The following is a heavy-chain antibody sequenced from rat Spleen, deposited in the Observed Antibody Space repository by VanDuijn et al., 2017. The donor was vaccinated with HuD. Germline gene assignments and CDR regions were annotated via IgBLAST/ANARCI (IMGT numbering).Heavy chain of an antibody. D-gene: IGHD5-1*01. CDR1: GITFIDYD. Sequence: EVQLVESGGGLVKPGGSLKLSCAASGITFIDYDMAWVRQAPTKGLEWVASITTRGGSIYYRDSVKGRFTVSRDNAKSTLFLQMDSLRSEDTAIYYCARGWDWFAYWGQGTLVTVSS. CDR3: ARGWDWFAY. J-gene: IGHJ3*01. V-gene: IGHV5S23*01. CDR2: ITTRGGSI.